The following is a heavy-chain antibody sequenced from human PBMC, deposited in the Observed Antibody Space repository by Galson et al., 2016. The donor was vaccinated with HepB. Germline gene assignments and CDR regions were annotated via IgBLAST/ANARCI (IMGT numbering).Heavy chain of an antibody. D-gene: IGHD5-12*01. V-gene: IGHV1-2*02. J-gene: IGHJ6*02. CDR1: GYTFAAYY. CDR3: ARRIVATIPSYYYYGMDV. CDR2: INPKSGGT. Sequence: SVKVSCKASGYTFAAYYIHWVRLAPGQGLEWLGWINPKSGGTSYSQKFQGRVTMTRDTSITTAYMELNMLRSDDTAVYYCARRIVATIPSYYYYGMDVWGQGTTVTVSS.